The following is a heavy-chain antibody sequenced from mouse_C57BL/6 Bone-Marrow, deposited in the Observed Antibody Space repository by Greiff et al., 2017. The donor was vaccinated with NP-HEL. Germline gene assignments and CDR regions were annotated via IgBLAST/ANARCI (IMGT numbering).Heavy chain of an antibody. J-gene: IGHJ1*03. V-gene: IGHV1-52*01. CDR2: IDPSDSET. Sequence: QVQLQQPGAELVRPGSSVKLSCKASGYTFTSYWMHWVKQRPIQGLEWIGNIDPSDSETHYNQKFKDKATLTVDKSSSTAYMQLSSLTSEDSAVYDCARDYGSPPYWYFGVWGTGTTVTVSS. D-gene: IGHD1-1*01. CDR3: ARDYGSPPYWYFGV. CDR1: GYTFTSYW.